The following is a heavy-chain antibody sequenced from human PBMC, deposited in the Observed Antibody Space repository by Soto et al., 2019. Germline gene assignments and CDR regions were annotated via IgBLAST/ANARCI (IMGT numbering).Heavy chain of an antibody. V-gene: IGHV3-21*01. CDR1: GFTFSSYS. D-gene: IGHD2-2*01. J-gene: IGHJ5*02. CDR2: ISSSSSYI. CDR3: ARARGPYCSSTSCRRGFDP. Sequence: PGGSLRLSCAAPGFTFSSYSMNWVRQAPGKGLEWVSSISSSSSYIYYADSVKGRFTISRDNAKNSLYLQMNSLRAEDTAVYYCARARGPYCSSTSCRRGFDPWGQGTLVTVSS.